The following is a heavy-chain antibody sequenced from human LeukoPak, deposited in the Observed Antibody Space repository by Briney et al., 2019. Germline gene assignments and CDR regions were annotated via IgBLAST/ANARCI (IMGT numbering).Heavy chain of an antibody. V-gene: IGHV3-30-3*01. Sequence: GGFLRLSCAASGSTLSSYATHWVREAPGKGLEWVAVISYDGSNKYYADSVKGRFTISRDNSKNTLYLQMNSLRAEDTAVYYCARARYSSGWYDAFDIWGQGTMVTVSS. CDR2: ISYDGSNK. CDR3: ARARYSSGWYDAFDI. CDR1: GSTLSSYA. J-gene: IGHJ3*02. D-gene: IGHD6-19*01.